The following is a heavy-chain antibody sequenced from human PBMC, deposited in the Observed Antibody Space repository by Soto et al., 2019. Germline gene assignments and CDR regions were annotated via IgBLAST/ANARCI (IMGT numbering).Heavy chain of an antibody. V-gene: IGHV1-69*13. J-gene: IGHJ5*02. D-gene: IGHD3-3*01. CDR2: IIPIFGTA. CDR1: GGTFSSYA. CDR3: AIKHRDFWSGYYANWFDP. Sequence: GASVKVSCKASGGTFSSYAISWVRQAPGQGLEWMGGIIPIFGTANYAQKFQGRVTITADASTSTAYMELRSLRSDDTAVYYCAIKHRDFWSGYYANWFDPWGQGTLVTVSS.